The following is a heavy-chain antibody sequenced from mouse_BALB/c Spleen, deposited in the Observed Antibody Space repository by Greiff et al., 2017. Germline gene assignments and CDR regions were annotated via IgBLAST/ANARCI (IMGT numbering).Heavy chain of an antibody. D-gene: IGHD2-1*01. V-gene: IGHV5-17*02. J-gene: IGHJ4*01. Sequence: EVHLVESGGGLVQPGGSRKLSCAASGFTFSSFGMHWVRQAPEKGLEWVAYISSGSSTIYYADTVKGRFTISRDNPKNTLFLQMTSLRSEDTAMYYCARSVYGNYSPYAMDYWGQGTSVTVSS. CDR1: GFTFSSFG. CDR3: ARSVYGNYSPYAMDY. CDR2: ISSGSSTI.